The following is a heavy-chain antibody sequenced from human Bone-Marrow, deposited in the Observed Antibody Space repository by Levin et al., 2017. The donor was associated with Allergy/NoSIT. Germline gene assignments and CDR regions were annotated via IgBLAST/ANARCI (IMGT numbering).Heavy chain of an antibody. D-gene: IGHD4-17*01. CDR2: ISSSGSTI. V-gene: IGHV3-48*03. CDR1: GFTFSSYE. Sequence: GGSLRLSCAASGFTFSSYEMNWVRQAPGKGLEWVSYISSSGSTIYYADSVKGRFTISRDNAKNSLYLQMNSLRAEDTAVYYCARDFGHDYGDLRGYWYFDLWGRGTLVTVSS. CDR3: ARDFGHDYGDLRGYWYFDL. J-gene: IGHJ2*01.